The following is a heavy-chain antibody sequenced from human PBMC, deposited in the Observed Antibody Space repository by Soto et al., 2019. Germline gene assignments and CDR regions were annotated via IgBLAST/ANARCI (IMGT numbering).Heavy chain of an antibody. CDR3: AREEVAYFGSGSHNWLDP. J-gene: IGHJ5*02. CDR1: GGSVNVGDHY. Sequence: QVQLQESGPGLVKPSQTLSLTCAVSGGSVNVGDHYWSWIRQYPGRGLEWIGYISYSGNTYYNPSLKGRITFSLDMSKNQFSLKLTSVTAADTAMYYCAREEVAYFGSGSHNWLDPWGQGTLVTVSS. V-gene: IGHV4-31*11. D-gene: IGHD3-10*01. CDR2: ISYSGNT.